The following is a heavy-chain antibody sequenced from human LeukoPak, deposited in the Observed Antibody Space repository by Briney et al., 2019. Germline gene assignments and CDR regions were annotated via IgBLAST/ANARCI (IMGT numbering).Heavy chain of an antibody. D-gene: IGHD5-18*01. Sequence: SETLSLTCTVSGGSISRGGYYWSWIRQHPGKGLEYIGYIYYSGSIYYNPSLKSRVTISLGQSKNQFSLKLSSVIAADTAVYYCARDRGYSYGCDAFDIWGQGTMVTVSS. CDR1: GGSISRGGYY. J-gene: IGHJ3*02. CDR2: IYYSGSI. CDR3: ARDRGYSYGCDAFDI. V-gene: IGHV4-31*03.